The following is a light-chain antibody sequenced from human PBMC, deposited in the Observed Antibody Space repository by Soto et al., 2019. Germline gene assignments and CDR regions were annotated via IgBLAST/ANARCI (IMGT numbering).Light chain of an antibody. CDR2: YNN. CDR1: RSNIGDNT. Sequence: QSVLTQSPSASGAPGQRVTLSCSGSRSNIGDNTVLWYQHLSGTAPKLLIFYNNQRPAGVPDRFSGSKSGTSASLAISGLQSDDEADYYCAAWDDSLKGYVFGAGTKVTVL. CDR3: AAWDDSLKGYV. V-gene: IGLV1-44*01. J-gene: IGLJ1*01.